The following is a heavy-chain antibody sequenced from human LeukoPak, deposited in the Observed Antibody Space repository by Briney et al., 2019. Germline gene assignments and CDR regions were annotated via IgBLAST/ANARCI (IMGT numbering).Heavy chain of an antibody. CDR2: ISLGGTYI. Sequence: PGGSLRLSCAASGFTFSDYTMNWVRQAPGRGLEWVSSISLGGTYIFYADSVKGRFTISRDNAKNSLYLQMNSLRVEDTALYYCTREHYDDPFDYWGLGTLVTVSS. CDR3: TREHYDDPFDY. J-gene: IGHJ4*02. D-gene: IGHD3-3*01. V-gene: IGHV3-21*01. CDR1: GFTFSDYT.